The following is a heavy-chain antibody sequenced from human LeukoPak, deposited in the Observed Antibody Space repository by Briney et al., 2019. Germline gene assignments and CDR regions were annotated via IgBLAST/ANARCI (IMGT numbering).Heavy chain of an antibody. CDR2: ISSSSNTI. J-gene: IGHJ4*02. V-gene: IGHV3-48*01. D-gene: IGHD3-3*01. CDR1: GFTFSSFS. CDR3: ARDGFDFWSGYPTTVDY. Sequence: GGSLRLSCAASGFTFSSFSMNWVRQAPGRGLEWVSYISSSSNTIYYADSVKGRFTISRDNANNSLYLKMNSLRAEDTAVYYCARDGFDFWSGYPTTVDYWGQGRLVTVSS.